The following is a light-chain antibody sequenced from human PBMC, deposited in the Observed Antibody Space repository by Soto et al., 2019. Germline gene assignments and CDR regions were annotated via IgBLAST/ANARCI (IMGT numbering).Light chain of an antibody. J-gene: IGKJ5*01. Sequence: DIRMTQSPSTLSGSVGDRVTITCRASQTISSWLAWYQQKPGKAPKRLIYAASSLQSGVPSRFSGSGSGTEFTLTISSLQPEDFATYYCLQHNSYPITFGQGTRLEN. CDR1: QTISSW. V-gene: IGKV1-5*01. CDR3: LQHNSYPIT. CDR2: AAS.